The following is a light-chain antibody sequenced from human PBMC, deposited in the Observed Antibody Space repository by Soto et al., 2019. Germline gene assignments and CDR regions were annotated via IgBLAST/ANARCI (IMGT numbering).Light chain of an antibody. V-gene: IGKV3-20*01. J-gene: IGKJ1*01. Sequence: EIVMTQSPATLSLSPGGRATLSCRASQSVSSNYLTWYQQKPGQAPRLLIYGASSRATGIPDRFSGSGSGTDFTLTISRLEPEDFAVYYCQQFGTSPWTFGQGTKVDNK. CDR3: QQFGTSPWT. CDR1: QSVSSNY. CDR2: GAS.